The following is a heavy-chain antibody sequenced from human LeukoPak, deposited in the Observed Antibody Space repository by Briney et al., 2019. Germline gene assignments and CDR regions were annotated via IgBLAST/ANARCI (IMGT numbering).Heavy chain of an antibody. J-gene: IGHJ6*02. CDR2: ISSSSSTI. V-gene: IGHV3-48*02. CDR1: GFTFSSYI. CDR3: ARDQGGNSFDYYYGMDV. D-gene: IGHD4-23*01. Sequence: GGSLRLSCAASGFTFSSYIMNWVRQAPGKGLEWVSYISSSSSTIYYADSVKGRFTISRDNAKNSLYLQMNSLRDEDTAVYYCARDQGGNSFDYYYGMDVWGQGTTVTVSS.